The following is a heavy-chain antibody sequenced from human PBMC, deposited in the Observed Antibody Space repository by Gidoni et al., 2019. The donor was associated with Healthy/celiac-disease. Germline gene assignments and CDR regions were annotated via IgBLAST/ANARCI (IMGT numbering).Heavy chain of an antibody. Sequence: QVQLVQSGAEVKKPGASVKVSCKASGYTFTGYYMHWVRQAPGQGLEWMGWINPNSGGTNDAQKFQGRVTMTRDTSISTAYMELSRLRSDDTAVYYGARGRWGLGFDYWGQGTLVTVSS. CDR2: INPNSGGT. D-gene: IGHD2-21*02. CDR3: ARGRWGLGFDY. V-gene: IGHV1-2*02. J-gene: IGHJ4*02. CDR1: GYTFTGYY.